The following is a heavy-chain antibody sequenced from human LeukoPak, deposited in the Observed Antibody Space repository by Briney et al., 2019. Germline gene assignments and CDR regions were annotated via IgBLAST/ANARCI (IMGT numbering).Heavy chain of an antibody. V-gene: IGHV4-4*07. J-gene: IGHJ4*02. CDR1: GGSISSYY. Sequence: SETLSLTCTVSGGSISSYYWSWIRQPAGKGLEWIGRIYTSGSTNYNPSLKSRVTMSVDTSKNQFSLKLSSVTAADTAVYYCARSRITIFGVVIFKAGAYFDYWGQGTLVTVSS. CDR3: ARSRITIFGVVIFKAGAYFDY. D-gene: IGHD3-3*01. CDR2: IYTSGST.